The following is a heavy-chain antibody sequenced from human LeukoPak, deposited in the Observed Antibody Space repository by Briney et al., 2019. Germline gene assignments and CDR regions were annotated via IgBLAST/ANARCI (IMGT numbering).Heavy chain of an antibody. D-gene: IGHD3-10*01. Sequence: PGGSLRLSCAASGFTFSSHEMNWVRQAPGKGLEWVSYISSSGSAMYYADSVKGRFTISRDNAKNSLYLQMNSLRAEDTAVYYCARDPGSSWYFDLWGRGTLVTVSS. J-gene: IGHJ2*01. V-gene: IGHV3-48*03. CDR2: ISSSGSAM. CDR3: ARDPGSSWYFDL. CDR1: GFTFSSHE.